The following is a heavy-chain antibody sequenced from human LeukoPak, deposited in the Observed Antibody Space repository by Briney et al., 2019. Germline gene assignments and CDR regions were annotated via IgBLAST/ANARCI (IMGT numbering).Heavy chain of an antibody. CDR3: ARSATYDDNYDFWSGYLDY. Sequence: SGGSLRLSCAASGFTFSSYSMNWVRQAPGKGLEWVSSISSSSSYIYYADSVKGRFTISRDNAKNSLYLQMNSLRAEDTAVYYCARSATYDDNYDFWSGYLDYWGQGTLVTVSS. D-gene: IGHD3-3*01. J-gene: IGHJ4*02. CDR1: GFTFSSYS. CDR2: ISSSSSYI. V-gene: IGHV3-21*01.